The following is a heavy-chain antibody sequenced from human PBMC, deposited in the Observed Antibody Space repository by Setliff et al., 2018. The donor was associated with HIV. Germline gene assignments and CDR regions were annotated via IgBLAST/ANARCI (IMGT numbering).Heavy chain of an antibody. CDR1: GGSFSSYS. CDR3: ARGPTRFYFDY. Sequence: SETLSLTCAVYGGSFSSYSWTWIRQPPGKGLEWIGEINRSGSTNYNPSLKSRLTIIVDTSKSQFSLKLNSVTAADTAVYYCARGPTRFYFDYWGQGTLVTVSS. D-gene: IGHD1-1*01. V-gene: IGHV4-34*01. CDR2: INRSGST. J-gene: IGHJ4*02.